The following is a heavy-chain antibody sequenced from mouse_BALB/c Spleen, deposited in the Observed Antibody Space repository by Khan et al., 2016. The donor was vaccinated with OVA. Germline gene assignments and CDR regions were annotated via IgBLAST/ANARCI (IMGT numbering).Heavy chain of an antibody. D-gene: IGHD1-1*01. CDR3: ATSYYYGYYFDY. J-gene: IGHJ2*01. Sequence: EVELVESGGGLVQPGGSRKLSCAASGFTFSSYGMHWVRQAPEKGLEWVAYISGDSSTIYYADTVKGRFTISRDNPKNTLFLQMTSRMSEDTAMYYCATSYYYGYYFDYWGPGTTLTVSS. CDR1: GFTFSSYG. V-gene: IGHV5-17*02. CDR2: ISGDSSTI.